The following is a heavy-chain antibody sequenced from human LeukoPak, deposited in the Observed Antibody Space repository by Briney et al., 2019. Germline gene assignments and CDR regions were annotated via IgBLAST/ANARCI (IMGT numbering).Heavy chain of an antibody. CDR1: GFTFSSYA. D-gene: IGHD2/OR15-2a*01. V-gene: IGHV3-74*01. Sequence: PGGSLRLSCAASGFTFSSYAMSWVRQAPGKGLVWVSRINTDGSSTTYADSVKGRFTISRDNAKNTLYLQMDSLRVEDTAVYYCGRGPPFDQAIDYWGQGTLVTVSS. J-gene: IGHJ4*02. CDR2: INTDGSST. CDR3: GRGPPFDQAIDY.